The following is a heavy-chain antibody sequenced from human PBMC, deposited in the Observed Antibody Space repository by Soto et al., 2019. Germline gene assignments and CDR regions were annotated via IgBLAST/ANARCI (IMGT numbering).Heavy chain of an antibody. Sequence: GGSLRLSCAASGFTFSSYSMNWVRQAPGKGLEWVSSISSSSSYIYYADSVKGRFTISRDNAKNSLYLQMNSLRAEDTAVYYCARLSIKFPGYYDYWGQGTLVTVSS. CDR3: ARLSIKFPGYYDY. J-gene: IGHJ4*02. D-gene: IGHD3-16*02. CDR1: GFTFSSYS. CDR2: ISSSSSYI. V-gene: IGHV3-21*01.